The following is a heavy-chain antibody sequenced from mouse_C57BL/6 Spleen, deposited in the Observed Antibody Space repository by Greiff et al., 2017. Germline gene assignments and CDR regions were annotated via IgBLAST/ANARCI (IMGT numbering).Heavy chain of an antibody. CDR1: GYAFSSYW. D-gene: IGHD1-1*01. J-gene: IGHJ1*03. CDR2: IYPGDGDT. V-gene: IGHV1-80*01. Sequence: VVESGASVKISCKASGYAFSSYWMNWVKQRPGKGLEWIGQIYPGDGDTNYNGKFKGKATLTADKSSSTAYMQLSSLTSEDSAVYFCANYYGSSYFDVWGTGTTVTVSS. CDR3: ANYYGSSYFDV.